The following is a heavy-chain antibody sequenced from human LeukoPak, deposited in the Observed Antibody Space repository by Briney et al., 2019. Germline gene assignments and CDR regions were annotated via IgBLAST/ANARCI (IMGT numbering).Heavy chain of an antibody. CDR1: GGSFGGYY. CDR2: INHNGIT. CDR3: ARLPGTNAY. Sequence: SETLSLTCGVSGGSFGGYYWSWIRQPPGKGLEWIGEINHNGITNYNPSLKSRVTISADTSKKQFSLRLSAVTVADTAIYYCARLPGTNAYWGQGTLVTVSS. D-gene: IGHD6-13*01. J-gene: IGHJ4*02. V-gene: IGHV4-34*01.